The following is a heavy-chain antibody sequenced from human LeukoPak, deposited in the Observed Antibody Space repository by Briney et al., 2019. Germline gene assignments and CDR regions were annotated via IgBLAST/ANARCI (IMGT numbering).Heavy chain of an antibody. CDR1: GGSISSSSYY. CDR3: ARQSGFYSNSSYYYYGMDV. D-gene: IGHD4-11*01. V-gene: IGHV4-39*01. J-gene: IGHJ6*02. Sequence: PSETLSLTCTVSGGSISSSSYYWGWMRQPPGKGLEWLGSIYYSGSTYYNPSLKSRVTISVDTSKNQFSLKLSSVTAADTAVYYCARQSGFYSNSSYYYYGMDVWGQGTTVTVSS. CDR2: IYYSGST.